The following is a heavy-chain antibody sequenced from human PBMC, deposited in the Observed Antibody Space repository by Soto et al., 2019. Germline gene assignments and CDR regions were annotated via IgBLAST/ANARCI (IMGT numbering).Heavy chain of an antibody. D-gene: IGHD2-15*01. J-gene: IGHJ4*02. Sequence: GGSLRLSCAASGFTFSSYSMNWVRQAPGKGLEWVSSISSSSSYIYYADSVKGRFTISRDNAKNSLYLQMNSLRAEDTAVYYCARLKDCSGGSCDILYDYWGQGTLVTVSS. CDR2: ISSSSSYI. V-gene: IGHV3-21*01. CDR3: ARLKDCSGGSCDILYDY. CDR1: GFTFSSYS.